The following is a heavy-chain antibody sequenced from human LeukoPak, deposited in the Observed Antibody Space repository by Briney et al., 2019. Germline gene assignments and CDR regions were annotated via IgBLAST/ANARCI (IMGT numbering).Heavy chain of an antibody. CDR3: RTDRYGDYGDYIDY. CDR1: GYTFTGYY. Sequence: ASVKVSCKASGYTFTGYYMHWVRQAPGQGLEWMGWINPNSGGTNYAQKFQGWVTMTRDTSISTAYMELSRLRSDDTAVYYCRTDRYGDYGDYIDYWGQGTLVTVSS. CDR2: INPNSGGT. D-gene: IGHD4-17*01. J-gene: IGHJ4*02. V-gene: IGHV1-2*04.